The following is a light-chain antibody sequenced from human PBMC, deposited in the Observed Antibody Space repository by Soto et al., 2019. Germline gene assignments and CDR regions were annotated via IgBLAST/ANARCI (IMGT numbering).Light chain of an antibody. Sequence: DIQMAQFPSSLSASVGDRVTITCRSSQTIRVYLNWYQHRPGKAPTVLIYGATKLQSGVSPRFSGSVSGTDYTLTINNLQPEDIATYYCQQSYSSAWTFGQGTRV. CDR2: GAT. CDR1: QTIRVY. CDR3: QQSYSSAWT. J-gene: IGKJ1*01. V-gene: IGKV1-39*01.